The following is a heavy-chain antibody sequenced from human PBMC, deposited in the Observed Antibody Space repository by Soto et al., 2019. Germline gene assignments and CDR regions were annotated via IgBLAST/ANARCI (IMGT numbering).Heavy chain of an antibody. V-gene: IGHV4-39*01. CDR3: LTAQGAAGTWVHYYYYGMDV. CDR1: GGSISSSSYY. J-gene: IGHJ6*02. CDR2: IYYSGST. D-gene: IGHD6-13*01. Sequence: PSETLSLTCSVSGGSISSSSYYWGWIRQPPGKGLEWIGRIYYSGSTYYNPSLKSRVTISVDTSKNQFHLKLRSVTAADTPVYYCLTAQGAAGTWVHYYYYGMDVWGQGTTVT.